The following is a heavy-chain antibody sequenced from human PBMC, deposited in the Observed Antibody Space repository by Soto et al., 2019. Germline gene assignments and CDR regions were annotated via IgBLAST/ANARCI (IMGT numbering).Heavy chain of an antibody. V-gene: IGHV4-39*01. J-gene: IGHJ6*02. CDR1: GGSISSSSYY. CDR3: ARRDITMVRGFISPTYYGMDV. Sequence: SETLSLTCTVSGGSISSSSYYWGWNRQPPGKGREWIGSIYYSGSTYYNPSLKSRVTISVDTSKNKFSLKLSSVTAADTAVYYCARRDITMVRGFISPTYYGMDVWGQGATVTVSS. CDR2: IYYSGST. D-gene: IGHD3-10*01.